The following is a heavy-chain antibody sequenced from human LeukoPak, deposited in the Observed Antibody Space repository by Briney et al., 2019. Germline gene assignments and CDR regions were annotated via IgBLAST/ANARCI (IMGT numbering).Heavy chain of an antibody. V-gene: IGHV3-23*01. CDR2: ISGSGGST. D-gene: IGHD1-14*01. CDR3: AKDGHLTNRPQFYDY. J-gene: IGHJ4*02. CDR1: GFTFSDYY. Sequence: GGSLRLSCAASGFTFSDYYMSWVRQAPGKGLEWVSAISGSGGSTYYADSVKGRFTISRDNSKNTLYLQMNSLRAEDTAVYYCAKDGHLTNRPQFYDYWGQGTLVTVSS.